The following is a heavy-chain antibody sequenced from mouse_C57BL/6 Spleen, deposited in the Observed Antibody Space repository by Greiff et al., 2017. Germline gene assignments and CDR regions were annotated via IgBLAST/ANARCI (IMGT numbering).Heavy chain of an antibody. J-gene: IGHJ1*03. CDR1: GYTFTDYN. CDR2: INPNNGGT. D-gene: IGHD1-1*01. V-gene: IGHV1-18*01. Sequence: VQLQQSGPELVKPGASVKIPCKASGYTFTDYNMDWVKQSHGKSLEWIGDINPNNGGTIYNQKFKGKATLTVDKSSSTAYMELRSLTSEDTAVYYCARCYYGSSGYFDVWGTGTTVTVSS. CDR3: ARCYYGSSGYFDV.